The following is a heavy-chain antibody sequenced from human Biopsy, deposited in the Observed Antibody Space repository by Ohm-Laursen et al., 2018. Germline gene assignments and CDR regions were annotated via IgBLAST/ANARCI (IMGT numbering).Heavy chain of an antibody. J-gene: IGHJ1*01. V-gene: IGHV1-69*06. Sequence: GASVKVSCKAPGGTFSNYGVNWVRLAPGQGLEWLGGNIPILGTGNYAQKFQDRVTVAADTSTSTATMELRSLRSDDTAVYYCATKLTGYFHHWGQGTLVIVSS. D-gene: IGHD3-9*01. CDR2: NIPILGTG. CDR3: ATKLTGYFHH. CDR1: GGTFSNYG.